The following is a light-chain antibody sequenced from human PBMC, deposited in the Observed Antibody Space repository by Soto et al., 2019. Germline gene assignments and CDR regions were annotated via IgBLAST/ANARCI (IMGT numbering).Light chain of an antibody. V-gene: IGKV3-15*01. CDR3: QQYYSTPLT. Sequence: EIVMTQSPATLSVSPGERATLSCRASQSVTSNLAWYQQKPGRAPRLLIYGASTRATGIPARFSGSGSGTEFTLTISNLQSEDFALYYCQQYYSTPLTFGGGTKVEIK. CDR1: QSVTSN. CDR2: GAS. J-gene: IGKJ4*01.